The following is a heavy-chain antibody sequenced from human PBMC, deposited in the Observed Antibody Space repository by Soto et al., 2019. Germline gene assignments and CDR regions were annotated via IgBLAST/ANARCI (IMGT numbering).Heavy chain of an antibody. D-gene: IGHD5-12*01. CDR1: GYTFTGYY. CDR2: INPNSGGT. Sequence: ASVKVSCKASGYTFTGYYMHWVRQAPGQGLQWMGWINPNSGGTNYAQKFQGRVTMTRDKSISTAYMELSRLRSDDTAVYYCARGMATIASAFDIWGQGTMVTVSS. CDR3: ARGMATIASAFDI. J-gene: IGHJ3*02. V-gene: IGHV1-2*02.